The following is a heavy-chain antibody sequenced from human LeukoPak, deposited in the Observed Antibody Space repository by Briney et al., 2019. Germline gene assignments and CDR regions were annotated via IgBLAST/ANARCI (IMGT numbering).Heavy chain of an antibody. Sequence: GGSLRLSCAASGFSVIDAWMSWVRQAPGQGLEWVGRIKSRADGGTTGYAAPVEGRFSISRDDSENTLYLQMNSLQIDDTALYYCLIFPGRWGQGTLVTVSS. CDR3: LIFPGR. J-gene: IGHJ4*02. V-gene: IGHV3-15*05. CDR1: GFSVIDAW. D-gene: IGHD3-3*01. CDR2: IKSRADGGTT.